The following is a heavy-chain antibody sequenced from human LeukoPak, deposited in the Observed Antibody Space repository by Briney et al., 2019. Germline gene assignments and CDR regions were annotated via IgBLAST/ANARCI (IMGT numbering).Heavy chain of an antibody. CDR1: GDSISSGSVY. V-gene: IGHV4-61*02. CDR2: VSSSGRT. J-gene: IGHJ5*02. D-gene: IGHD3-16*01. CDR3: VRDHVSPGLSYWFDP. Sequence: SETLSLTCTVSGDSISSGSVYWSWIRQAAGKGLEWIGRVSSSGRTTYNPSLKSRLTISITTSKNQFSLKVTSVTASDTAMYYCVRDHVSPGLSYWFDPWGQGTLVTVSS.